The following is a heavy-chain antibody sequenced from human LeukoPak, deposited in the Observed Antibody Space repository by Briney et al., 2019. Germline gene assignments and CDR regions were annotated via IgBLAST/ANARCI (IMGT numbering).Heavy chain of an antibody. CDR2: ISYDGSNK. CDR3: AKGNYYDSSGYP. D-gene: IGHD3-22*01. CDR1: GFTLSTYT. Sequence: GGSLRLSCAASGFTLSTYTMHWVRQAPGKGLEWVAVISYDGSNKYYADSVKGRFTISRDNSKNTLYLQMNSLRAEDTAVYYCAKGNYYDSSGYPWGQGTLVTVSS. V-gene: IGHV3-30*04. J-gene: IGHJ5*02.